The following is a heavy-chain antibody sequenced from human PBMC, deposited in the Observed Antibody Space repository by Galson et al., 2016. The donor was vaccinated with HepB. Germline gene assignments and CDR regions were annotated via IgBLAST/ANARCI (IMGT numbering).Heavy chain of an antibody. CDR3: GRGRFEKYSGSGSYEYPGLDY. V-gene: IGHV4/OR15-8*01. D-gene: IGHD3-10*01. J-gene: IGHJ4*03. CDR2: AYHSGRA. Sequence: SETLSLTCVVSGDSIAGNHWWTWVRHSPGKGLEWIGEAYHSGRANYNPSLENRVFISVDKAKNQLSLRLTSVTAADPATYYCGRGRFEKYSGSGSYEYPGLDYGGQGTLVTVSS. CDR1: GDSIAGNHW.